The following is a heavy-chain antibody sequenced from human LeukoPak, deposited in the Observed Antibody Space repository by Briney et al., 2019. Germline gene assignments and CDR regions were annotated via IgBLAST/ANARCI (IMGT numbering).Heavy chain of an antibody. D-gene: IGHD5-24*01. CDR2: IYYSGST. CDR1: GGSISSSSYY. J-gene: IGHJ3*02. CDR3: ARHERDASLDHAFDI. Sequence: SETLSLTCTVSGGSISSSSYYWGWIRQPPGKGLEWIGYIYYSGSTSYNPSLKSRVTISVDTSKNQFSLMLSSVTAADTAVYYCARHERDASLDHAFDIWGQGTMVTVSS. V-gene: IGHV4-61*05.